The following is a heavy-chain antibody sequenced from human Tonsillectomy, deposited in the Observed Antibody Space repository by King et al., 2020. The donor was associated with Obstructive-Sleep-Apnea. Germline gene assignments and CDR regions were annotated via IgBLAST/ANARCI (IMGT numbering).Heavy chain of an antibody. Sequence: QLVESGGGLVKPGGSLTLSCAASGFTFSNAWMSWVRQAPGKGLEWVGRIKSKTDGGTTDYPAPVKGKFTVSRDDSKNTLYLQMNSLETEDTAVYYCTTGIRAGIDYWGQGTLVTVSS. J-gene: IGHJ4*02. D-gene: IGHD6-19*01. CDR1: GFTFSNAW. CDR2: IKSKTDGGTT. V-gene: IGHV3-15*01. CDR3: TTGIRAGIDY.